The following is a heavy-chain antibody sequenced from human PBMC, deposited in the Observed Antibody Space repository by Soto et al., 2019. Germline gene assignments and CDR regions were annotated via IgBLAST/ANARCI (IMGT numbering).Heavy chain of an antibody. J-gene: IGHJ6*03. CDR3: ARAAYCGGDCYSATLYYYYYMDV. Sequence: SETLSLTCTVSGGSISSYYWSWIRQPPGKGLEWIGYIYYSGSTNYNPSLKSRVTISVDTSKNQFSLKLSSVTAADTAVYYCARAAYCGGDCYSATLYYYYYMDVWGKGTTVTVSS. CDR1: GGSISSYY. V-gene: IGHV4-59*01. CDR2: IYYSGST. D-gene: IGHD2-21*01.